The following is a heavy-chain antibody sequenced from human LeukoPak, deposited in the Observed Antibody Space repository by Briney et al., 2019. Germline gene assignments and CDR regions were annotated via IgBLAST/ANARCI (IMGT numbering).Heavy chain of an antibody. CDR2: IIPIFGTA. D-gene: IGHD6-13*01. Sequence: SVKVSCKASGYTFTSYGISWVRQAPGQGLEWMGGIIPIFGTANYAQKFQGRVTITTDESTSTAYMELSSLRSEDTAVYYCAVRGGYSSSWPFDYWGQGTLVTVSS. V-gene: IGHV1-69*05. CDR1: GYTFTSYG. J-gene: IGHJ4*02. CDR3: AVRGGYSSSWPFDY.